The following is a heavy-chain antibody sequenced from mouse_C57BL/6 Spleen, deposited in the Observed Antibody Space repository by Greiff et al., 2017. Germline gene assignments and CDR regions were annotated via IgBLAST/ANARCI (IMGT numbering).Heavy chain of an antibody. Sequence: QVQLKQSGAELVKPGASVKISCKASGYAFSSYWMNWVKQRPGKGLEWIGQIYPGDGDTNYNGKFKGKATLTADKSSSTAYMQLSSLTSEDSAVXFCARSPLGRKYFDYWGQGTTLTVSS. D-gene: IGHD4-1*01. J-gene: IGHJ2*01. CDR1: GYAFSSYW. V-gene: IGHV1-80*01. CDR3: ARSPLGRKYFDY. CDR2: IYPGDGDT.